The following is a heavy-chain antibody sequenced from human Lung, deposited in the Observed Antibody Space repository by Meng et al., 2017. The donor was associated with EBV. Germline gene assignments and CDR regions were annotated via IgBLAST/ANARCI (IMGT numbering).Heavy chain of an antibody. J-gene: IGHJ4*02. V-gene: IGHV7-4-1*02. CDR1: GYTFTSYA. D-gene: IGHD2-15*01. CDR3: ARLYCSGGSCYTIDY. CDR2: INTNTGNP. Sequence: QVQLVQSGSGLKNPGASVKVSCKAYGYTFTSYAMNWVRQAPGQGLEWMGWINTNTGNPTYAQGFTGRFVFSLDTSVSTAYLQISSLKAADTAVYYCARLYCSGGSCYTIDYWGQGTLVTVSS.